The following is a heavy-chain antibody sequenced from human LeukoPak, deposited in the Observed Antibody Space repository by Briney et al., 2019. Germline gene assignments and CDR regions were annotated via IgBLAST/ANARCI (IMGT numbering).Heavy chain of an antibody. D-gene: IGHD6-13*01. Sequence: ASVKVSCKASGYTFTGYYMHWVRQAPGQGLEWMGRINPNSGGTNYAQKFRGRVTMTRDTSISTAYMELSRLRSDDTAVYYCARDIAAAGTSWFDPWGQGTLVTVSS. J-gene: IGHJ5*02. CDR3: ARDIAAAGTSWFDP. V-gene: IGHV1-2*06. CDR2: INPNSGGT. CDR1: GYTFTGYY.